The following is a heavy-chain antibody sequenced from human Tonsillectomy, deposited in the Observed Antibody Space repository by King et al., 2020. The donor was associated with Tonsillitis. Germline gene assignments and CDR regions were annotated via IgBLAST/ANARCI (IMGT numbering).Heavy chain of an antibody. CDR2: ISGRGGST. CDR1: VFTFIRYA. V-gene: IGHV3-23*04. Sequence: VQLVESGGGLVQPGGSLRLSCAASVFTFIRYAMSWVRQAPGKGVGWVSTISGRGGSTYYADSVKGRFNISRDNSQNTLYLQMNRLRAEDTAVYYWAKADVVATPKEGWGQGTLVTVSS. CDR3: AKADVVATPKEG. D-gene: IGHD5-12*01. J-gene: IGHJ4*02.